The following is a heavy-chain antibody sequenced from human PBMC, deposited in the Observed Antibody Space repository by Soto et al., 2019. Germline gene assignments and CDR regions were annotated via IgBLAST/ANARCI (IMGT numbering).Heavy chain of an antibody. J-gene: IGHJ4*02. D-gene: IGHD1-7*01. CDR3: ARVGAELELRRYSDY. Sequence: QVQLVQSGAEVKKPGASVKVSCKASGYILTSYGISWVRPAPGQGLEWMGWISGYNGNTNYVQKFQGRVTMTTDTSTSTAYMEVRSLKSDDTAVYYCARVGAELELRRYSDYWGQGTLVSVSS. V-gene: IGHV1-18*04. CDR1: GYILTSYG. CDR2: ISGYNGNT.